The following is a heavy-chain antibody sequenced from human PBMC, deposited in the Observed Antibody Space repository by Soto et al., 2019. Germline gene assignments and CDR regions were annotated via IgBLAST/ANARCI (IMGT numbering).Heavy chain of an antibody. D-gene: IGHD1-26*01. J-gene: IGHJ6*02. Sequence: GGSLRLSCAASGFTVSSKYMTWVRQAPGKGLEWVSLIQSGGSTYYADSVKGRFTISRDNSKNTLYLQMNSLRAEDTAVYYCAKDDGSYFFYYYGMDVWGQGTTVTVSS. CDR2: IQSGGST. V-gene: IGHV3-53*01. CDR3: AKDDGSYFFYYYGMDV. CDR1: GFTVSSKY.